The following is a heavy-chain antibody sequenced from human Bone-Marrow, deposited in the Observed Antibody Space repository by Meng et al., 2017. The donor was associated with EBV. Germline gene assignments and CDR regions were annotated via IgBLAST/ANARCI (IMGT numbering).Heavy chain of an antibody. CDR2: IYHSGGT. D-gene: IGHD6-19*01. J-gene: IGHJ4*02. Sequence: QVQLQESGPGLVKPSGTLSLTCAVSGGSINSSNCFVWVRQPPGKGLGCIGEIYHSGGTNPSLQSRVTISVDKAKNHFSLKLRSVTAADTAVYYCARNLLALAVNEDYFDFWGQGSLVTVSS. CDR3: ARNLLALAVNEDYFDF. V-gene: IGHV4-4*02. CDR1: GGSINSSNC.